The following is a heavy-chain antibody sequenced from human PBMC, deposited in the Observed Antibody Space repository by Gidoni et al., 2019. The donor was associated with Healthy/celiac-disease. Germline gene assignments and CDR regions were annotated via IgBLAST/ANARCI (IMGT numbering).Heavy chain of an antibody. V-gene: IGHV2-26*01. D-gene: IGHD1-26*01. CDR1: GFSLSNARMG. CDR3: ARIRKGELLSVWFDP. J-gene: IGHJ5*02. CDR2: IFSNDEK. Sequence: QVTLKESGPVLVKPTEPLTLTCTVSGFSLSNARMGVSWLRQPPGKALEWLAHIFSNDEKSYSTSLKSRLTISKDTSKSQVVLTMTNKDPVDTATYYCARIRKGELLSVWFDPWGQGTLVTVSS.